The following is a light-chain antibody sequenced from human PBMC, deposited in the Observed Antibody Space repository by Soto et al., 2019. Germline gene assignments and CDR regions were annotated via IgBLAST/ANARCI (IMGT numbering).Light chain of an antibody. Sequence: EIVMTQSPATLSVSPGERANLSCRASLSVSNNLAWYQKKPGQAPRLLIYGASTRATGIPARFSGSGSGTEFTLTISSLQSEDFAFYYCQQYNNWWTFGQGTSVDIK. CDR2: GAS. CDR1: LSVSNN. V-gene: IGKV3-15*01. J-gene: IGKJ1*01. CDR3: QQYNNWWT.